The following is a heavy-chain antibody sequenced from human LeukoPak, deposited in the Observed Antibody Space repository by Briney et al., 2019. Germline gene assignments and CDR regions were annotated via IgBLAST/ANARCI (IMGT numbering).Heavy chain of an antibody. CDR2: INPNSGGT. CDR3: ARDQATVATPWWDH. Sequence: GASVKVSCKASGYTFTGYYVHWVRQAPGQGLEWMGWINPNSGGTNYARKFQGSVTMTRDTSISTAYMVLSRLRSDDTAVYFCARDQATVATPWWDHWGQGTLVTVSS. V-gene: IGHV1-2*02. CDR1: GYTFTGYY. D-gene: IGHD4-23*01. J-gene: IGHJ4*02.